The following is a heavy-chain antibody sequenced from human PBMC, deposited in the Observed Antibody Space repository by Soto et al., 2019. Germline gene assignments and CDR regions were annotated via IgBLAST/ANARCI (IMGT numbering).Heavy chain of an antibody. CDR3: AGSPDYYGSGSYFTFEY. J-gene: IGHJ4*02. CDR1: GGSISSGGYY. D-gene: IGHD3-10*01. Sequence: SETLSLTCTVSGGSISSGGYYWSWIRQHPGKGLEWIGYIYYSGSTYYNPSLKSRVTISVDTSKNQFSLKLSSVTAADTAVYYCAGSPDYYGSGSYFTFEYWGQGTLVTVSS. V-gene: IGHV4-31*03. CDR2: IYYSGST.